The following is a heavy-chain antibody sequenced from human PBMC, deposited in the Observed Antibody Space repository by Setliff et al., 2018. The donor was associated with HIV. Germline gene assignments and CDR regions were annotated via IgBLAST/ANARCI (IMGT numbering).Heavy chain of an antibody. CDR1: GGSVGSGSYY. CDR2: IYTSGST. J-gene: IGHJ6*02. CDR3: ARTDWARTSYYYYYGMNV. D-gene: IGHD3-9*01. V-gene: IGHV4-61*09. Sequence: SETLSLTCTVSGGSVGSGSYYWSWIRQPAGKGLEWIGHIYTSGSTNYNPSLKSRVTISVDTSKNQFSLKLSSVNAADTAVYYCARTDWARTSYYYYYGMNVWGQGTTVTVSS.